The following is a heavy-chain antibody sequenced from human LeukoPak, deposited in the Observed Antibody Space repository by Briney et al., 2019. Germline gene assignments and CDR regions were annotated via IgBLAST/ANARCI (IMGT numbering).Heavy chain of an antibody. CDR1: GFTFSSYA. J-gene: IGHJ4*02. D-gene: IGHD4-17*01. CDR2: ISGSGGST. V-gene: IGHV3-23*01. Sequence: GGSLRLSCAASGFTFSSYAMSWVRQAPGKGLEWVSAISGSGGSTHYADSVKGRFIISRDNSKNSLYLQMNSLRAEDTAVYYCARSPWTTVTIDYWGQGTLVTVSS. CDR3: ARSPWTTVTIDY.